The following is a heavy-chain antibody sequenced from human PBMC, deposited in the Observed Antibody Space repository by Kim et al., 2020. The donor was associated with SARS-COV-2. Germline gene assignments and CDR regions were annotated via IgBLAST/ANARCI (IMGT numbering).Heavy chain of an antibody. Sequence: SETLSLTCAVSGGSISSSNWWSWVRQPPGKGLEWIGEIYHSGSTNYNPSLKSRVTISVDKSKNQFSLKLSSVTAADTAVYYCARARITMVLSPHYFDCWGQGTLVTVSS. D-gene: IGHD3-10*01. J-gene: IGHJ4*02. CDR1: GGSISSSNW. CDR3: ARARITMVLSPHYFDC. V-gene: IGHV4-4*02. CDR2: IYHSGST.